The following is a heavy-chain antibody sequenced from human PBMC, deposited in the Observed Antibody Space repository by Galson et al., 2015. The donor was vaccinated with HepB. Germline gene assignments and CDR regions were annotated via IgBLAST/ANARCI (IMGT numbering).Heavy chain of an antibody. D-gene: IGHD6-19*01. CDR3: AKDRVAVAGTGCDY. CDR2: ISYDGSNK. V-gene: IGHV3-30*18. J-gene: IGHJ4*02. Sequence: SLRLSCAAPGFTFSSYGMHWVRQAPGKGLEWVAVISYDGSNKYYADSVKGRFTISRDNSKNTLYLQMNSLRAEDTAVYYCAKDRVAVAGTGCDYWGQGTLVTVSS. CDR1: GFTFSSYG.